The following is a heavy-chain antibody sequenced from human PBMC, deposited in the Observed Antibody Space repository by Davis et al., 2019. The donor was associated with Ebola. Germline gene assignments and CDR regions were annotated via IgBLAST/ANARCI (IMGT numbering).Heavy chain of an antibody. CDR1: GFTFSSYG. V-gene: IGHV3-30*03. CDR2: ISYDGSNK. CDR3: ARATGMDV. J-gene: IGHJ6*04. Sequence: WGSLRLSCAASGFTFSSYGVHWVRQAPGKGLEWVAVISYDGSNKYYADSVKGRFTISRDNSKNTLYLQMNSLRAEDTAVYYCARATGMDVWGKGTTVTVSS.